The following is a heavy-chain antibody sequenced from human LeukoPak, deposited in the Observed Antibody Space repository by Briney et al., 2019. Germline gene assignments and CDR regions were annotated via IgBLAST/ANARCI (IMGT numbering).Heavy chain of an antibody. CDR3: ARDCSGGRCYSHWYFDL. D-gene: IGHD2-15*01. J-gene: IGHJ2*01. Sequence: GGSLRLSCAASGFTFSSYSMNWVRQAPGKGLEWVSYINDRSSSIFYADSVKGRFTISRDNAKNSLYLQMNSLRDEDTAVYYCARDCSGGRCYSHWYFDLWGRGTLVTVSS. CDR2: INDRSSSI. CDR1: GFTFSSYS. V-gene: IGHV3-48*02.